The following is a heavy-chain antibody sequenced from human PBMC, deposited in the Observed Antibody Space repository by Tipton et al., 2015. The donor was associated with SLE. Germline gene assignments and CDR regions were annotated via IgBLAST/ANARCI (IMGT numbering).Heavy chain of an antibody. Sequence: SLRLSCAASGFTFSSYAMSWVRQAPGKGLEWVSVIYSGGSTYYADSVKGRFTISRDNSKNTLHLQMNSLRAEDTAVYYCAKVRSGSYSYFDYWGQGTLVTVSS. CDR3: AKVRSGSYSYFDY. CDR2: IYSGGST. D-gene: IGHD1-26*01. CDR1: GFTFSSYA. J-gene: IGHJ4*02. V-gene: IGHV3-23*03.